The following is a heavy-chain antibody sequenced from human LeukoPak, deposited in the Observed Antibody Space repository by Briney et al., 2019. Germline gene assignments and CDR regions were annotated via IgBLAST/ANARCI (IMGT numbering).Heavy chain of an antibody. CDR1: GYTLTELS. CDR2: FDPEDGET. CDR3: ATAGYSSSSSLGYYYMDV. D-gene: IGHD6-6*01. V-gene: IGHV1-24*01. Sequence: GASVKVSCKVSGYTLTELSMHWVRQAPGKGHEWMGGFDPEDGETIYAQKFQGRVTMTEDTSTDTAYMELSSLRSEDTAVYYCATAGYSSSSSLGYYYMDVWGKGTTVTVSS. J-gene: IGHJ6*03.